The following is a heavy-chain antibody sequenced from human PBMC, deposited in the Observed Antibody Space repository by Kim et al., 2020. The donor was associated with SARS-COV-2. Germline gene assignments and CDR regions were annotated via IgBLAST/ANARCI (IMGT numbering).Heavy chain of an antibody. V-gene: IGHV3-66*02. CDR3: ARDGMVAYYYYYGMDV. D-gene: IGHD2-15*01. CDR1: GFTVSSNY. J-gene: IGHJ6*02. CDR2: IYSGGST. Sequence: GGSLRLSCAASGFTVSSNYMSWVRQAPGKGLEWVSVIYSGGSTYYADSVKGRFTISRDNSKNTLYLQMNSLRAEDTAVYYCARDGMVAYYYYYGMDVWGQGTTVTVSS.